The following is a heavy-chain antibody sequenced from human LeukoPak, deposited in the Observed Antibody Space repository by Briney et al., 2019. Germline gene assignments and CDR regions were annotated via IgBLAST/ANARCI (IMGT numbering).Heavy chain of an antibody. J-gene: IGHJ3*02. CDR1: GGSISSSTYY. V-gene: IGHV4-61*02. Sequence: PSETLSLTCTVSGGSISSSTYYWSWIRQPAGKGLEWIGRIYTSGSTNYNPSLKSRVTMSVDTSKNQFSLKLSSVTAADTAVYYCAREKVIRGGDAFDIWGQGTMVTVSS. D-gene: IGHD3-10*01. CDR2: IYTSGST. CDR3: AREKVIRGGDAFDI.